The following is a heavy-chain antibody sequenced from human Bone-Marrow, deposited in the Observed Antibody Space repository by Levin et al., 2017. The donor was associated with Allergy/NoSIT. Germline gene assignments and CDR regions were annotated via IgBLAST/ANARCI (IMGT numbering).Heavy chain of an antibody. CDR3: ARKYSSAGCFDY. J-gene: IGHJ4*02. D-gene: IGHD6-19*01. Sequence: LSLTCAASGFTFSNSGMTWVRPAPGKGLEWVANIKQDGTEKNYVDSVKGRFTISRDNANNALHLQMSSLRVEDTAVYFCARKYSSAGCFDYWGQGILVAVAS. CDR1: GFTFSNSG. CDR2: IKQDGTEK. V-gene: IGHV3-7*01.